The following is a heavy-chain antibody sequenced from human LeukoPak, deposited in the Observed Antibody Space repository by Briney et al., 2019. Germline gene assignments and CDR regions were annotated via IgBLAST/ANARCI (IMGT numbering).Heavy chain of an antibody. V-gene: IGHV3-33*01. CDR2: IWYDGSNK. CDR1: GFTFSSYG. D-gene: IGHD3-22*01. CDR3: ARASYYDSSGYSDSDSDAFDI. J-gene: IGHJ3*02. Sequence: GGSLRLSCAASGFTFSSYGMHWVRQAPGKGLEWVAVIWYDGSNKYYADSVKGRFTISRDNSKNTLYLQMNSLRAEDTAVYYCARASYYDSSGYSDSDSDAFDIWGQGTVVTVSS.